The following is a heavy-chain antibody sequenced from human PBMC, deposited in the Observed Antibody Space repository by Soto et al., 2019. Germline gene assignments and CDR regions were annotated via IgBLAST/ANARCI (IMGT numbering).Heavy chain of an antibody. CDR3: ARDGGYVDYVCYFDY. J-gene: IGHJ4*02. D-gene: IGHD4-17*01. Sequence: QVQLVESGGGVVQPGRSLRLSCAASGFTFSSYAMHWVRQAPGKGLEWVAVISYDGSNKYYADSVKGRFTISRDNSKNTLYRQMNSLRAEDTAVYYCARDGGYVDYVCYFDYWGQGTLVTVSS. V-gene: IGHV3-30-3*01. CDR2: ISYDGSNK. CDR1: GFTFSSYA.